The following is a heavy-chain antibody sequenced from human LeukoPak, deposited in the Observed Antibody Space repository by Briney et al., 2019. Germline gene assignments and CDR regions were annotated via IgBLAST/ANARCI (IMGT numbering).Heavy chain of an antibody. CDR3: AKGPGLGAGKRYLDL. Sequence: GGSLRLSCAPSGFMFNDYALHWVRQAPGKGLEWVSSISWNSGNMYYVDSVKGRFTISRDNAKNSLSLQMNSLKPEDTALYYCAKGPGLGAGKRYLDLWGRGTLVIVSS. CDR2: ISWNSGNM. J-gene: IGHJ2*01. V-gene: IGHV3-9*01. D-gene: IGHD6-13*01. CDR1: GFMFNDYA.